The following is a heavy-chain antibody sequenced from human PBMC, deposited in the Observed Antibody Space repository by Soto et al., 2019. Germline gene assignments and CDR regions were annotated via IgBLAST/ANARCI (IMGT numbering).Heavy chain of an antibody. Sequence: SETLSLTCTVSGGSISSYYWSWIRQPPGKGLEWIGYIHYSGSTYYDSSLKSRVTISVDTSKNQFSLNLSSVTAADTAVYYCARQLVIWGQGTLVTVSS. V-gene: IGHV4-59*08. J-gene: IGHJ4*02. CDR1: GGSISSYY. CDR2: IHYSGST. CDR3: ARQLVI.